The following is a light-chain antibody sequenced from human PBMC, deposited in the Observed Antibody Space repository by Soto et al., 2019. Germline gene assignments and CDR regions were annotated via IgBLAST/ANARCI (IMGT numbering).Light chain of an antibody. CDR2: AAS. J-gene: IGKJ3*01. CDR1: QRIKRY. CDR3: QQTYSTPFT. V-gene: IGKV1-39*01. Sequence: DIQMTQSRSSLSASVGAGVPFTVRSSQRIKRYLHCYQQKNRKAPNLLINAASGLQSGVPSRFSGGGSGTDFTLTINNLQPEDFATYYCQQTYSTPFTFGPGTKVDIK.